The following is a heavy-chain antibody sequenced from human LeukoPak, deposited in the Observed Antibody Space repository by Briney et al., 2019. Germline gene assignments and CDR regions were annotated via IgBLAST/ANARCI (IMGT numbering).Heavy chain of an antibody. CDR3: ARDGRGTAMVTGIDY. D-gene: IGHD5-18*01. J-gene: IGHJ4*02. CDR2: IYHSGST. Sequence: PSETLSLTCTVSSGSISSSRFYWGWIRQPPGKGLEWIGSIYHSGSTYYNPSLKSRVTISVDTSKNQFSLKLSSVTAADTAVYYCARDGRGTAMVTGIDYWGQGTLVTVSS. CDR1: SGSISSSRFY. V-gene: IGHV4-39*07.